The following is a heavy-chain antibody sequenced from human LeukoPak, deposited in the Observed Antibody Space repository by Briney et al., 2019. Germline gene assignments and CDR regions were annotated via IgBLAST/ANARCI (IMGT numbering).Heavy chain of an antibody. D-gene: IGHD6-13*01. CDR1: GYTFTGYY. CDR3: ARDVDSIPVGGTRGYLIDP. Sequence: EASVKVSCKASGYTFTGYYMHWVRQAPGQGLEWMGWINPNSGGTNFAQRFQGRVTMTRDTSSSTAYMELSSLRSDDTAVYYCARDVDSIPVGGTRGYLIDPWGQGTRVTVSS. V-gene: IGHV1-2*02. CDR2: INPNSGGT. J-gene: IGHJ5*02.